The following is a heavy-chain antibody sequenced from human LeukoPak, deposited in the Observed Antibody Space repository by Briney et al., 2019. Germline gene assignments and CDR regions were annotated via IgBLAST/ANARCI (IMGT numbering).Heavy chain of an antibody. Sequence: PSETLSLTCTVSGGSISSGGYYWSWIRQRPGKGLEWIGFIYYSGSTYYNPSLKSRVTISVDTSRNQFSLKLSSVTAADTAVYYCASGALDYYDSSGYPLDYWGQGTLVTVSS. D-gene: IGHD3-22*01. CDR3: ASGALDYYDSSGYPLDY. J-gene: IGHJ4*02. CDR2: IYYSGST. CDR1: GGSISSGGYY. V-gene: IGHV4-31*03.